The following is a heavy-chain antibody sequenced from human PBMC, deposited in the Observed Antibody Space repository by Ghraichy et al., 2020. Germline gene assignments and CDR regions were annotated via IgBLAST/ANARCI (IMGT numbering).Heavy chain of an antibody. CDR2: IYYSGST. V-gene: IGHV4-59*01. CDR1: GGSISSSY. J-gene: IGHJ4*02. Sequence: SETLSLTCTVSGGSISSSYWNWIRQPPGKGLEWIGYIYYSGSTNYNPSLKSRVTISVDTSKNQFSLKLSSVTAADTAVYYCARWRGGSYGYSYWGQGTLVTVSS. D-gene: IGHD5-18*01. CDR3: ARWRGGSYGYSY.